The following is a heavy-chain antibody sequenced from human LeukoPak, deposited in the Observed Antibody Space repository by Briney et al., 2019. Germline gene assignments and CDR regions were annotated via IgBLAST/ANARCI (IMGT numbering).Heavy chain of an antibody. J-gene: IGHJ4*02. CDR3: ARQRSLGYFDY. D-gene: IGHD3-16*01. V-gene: IGHV3-30-3*01. Sequence: GGSLRLSCAASGFTFSTYNLHRVRQAPGKGLEWVAVILYDGSNRYYADSAKGRFTISRDNSKNTLSLQMNSLRTEDTAVYYCARQRSLGYFDYWGQGTLVTVSS. CDR2: ILYDGSNR. CDR1: GFTFSTYN.